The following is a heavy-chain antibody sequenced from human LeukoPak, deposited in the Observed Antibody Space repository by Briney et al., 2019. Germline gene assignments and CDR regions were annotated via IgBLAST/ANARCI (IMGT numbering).Heavy chain of an antibody. Sequence: PGGSLRLSCAASGFTFSSYAMSWVRQAPGKGLVWVSRIKSDGSRISYADSVKGRFTISRDNAKNTLYLQMNSLRAEDTAVYYCARGRSGSYGFYDYWGQGTLVTVSS. D-gene: IGHD3-10*01. CDR1: GFTFSSYA. J-gene: IGHJ4*02. CDR3: ARGRSGSYGFYDY. CDR2: IKSDGSRI. V-gene: IGHV3-74*01.